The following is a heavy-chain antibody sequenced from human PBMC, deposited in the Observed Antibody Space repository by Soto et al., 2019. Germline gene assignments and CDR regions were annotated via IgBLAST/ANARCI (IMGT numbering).Heavy chain of an antibody. CDR1: GGTFSSYT. CDR3: ARGTNYYDSSGQSDY. J-gene: IGHJ4*02. Sequence: QVQLVQSGAEVKKPGSSVKVSCKASGGTFSSYTISWVRQAPGQGLEWIGRIIPILGIANYAQKFQGRVTITADKSTSTAYMELSSLRSEDTAVYYCARGTNYYDSSGQSDYWGQGTLVTVSS. CDR2: IIPILGIA. D-gene: IGHD3-22*01. V-gene: IGHV1-69*02.